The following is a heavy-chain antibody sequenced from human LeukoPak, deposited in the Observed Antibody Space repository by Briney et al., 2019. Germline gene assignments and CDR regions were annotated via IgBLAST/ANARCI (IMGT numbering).Heavy chain of an antibody. V-gene: IGHV3-48*01. CDR3: ARVMGMYSSSWPFDY. J-gene: IGHJ4*02. CDR1: GFTFSSDS. Sequence: GGSLRLSCAASGFTFSSDSMNWVRQAPGKGLEWVAYISNSGDTIYYADSVKGRFTISRDNAKNSLYLQMNSLRAEDTAVYYCARVMGMYSSSWPFDYWGQGTLVTVSS. CDR2: ISNSGDTI. D-gene: IGHD6-13*01.